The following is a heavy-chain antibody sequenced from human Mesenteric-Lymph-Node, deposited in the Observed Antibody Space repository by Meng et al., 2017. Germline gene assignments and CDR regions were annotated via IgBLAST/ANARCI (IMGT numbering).Heavy chain of an antibody. V-gene: IGHV6-1*01. J-gene: IGHJ4*02. Sequence: HAKLQESGPGLVKPSQTLPLTCAISGDSVSSNSAAWNWIRQSPSRGLEWLGRTYYRSKYYNDYALSVKSRITINPDTSKNQFSLQLNSVTPEDTAIYYCARDWGDVRGGFDFWGQGTLVTVSS. CDR1: GDSVSSNSAA. CDR2: TYYRSKYYN. CDR3: ARDWGDVRGGFDF. D-gene: IGHD3-10*02.